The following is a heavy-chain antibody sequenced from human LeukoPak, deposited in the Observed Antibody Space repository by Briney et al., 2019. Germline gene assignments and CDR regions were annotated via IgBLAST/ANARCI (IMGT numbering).Heavy chain of an antibody. Sequence: PSETLSLTCAVYGGSFSGYYWSWIRQPPGKGLEWIGEINHSGSTNYNPSLKSRVTISVDTSKNQFSLKLSSVTAADTAVYYCARGRRYNWNGTTRDYYYYMDVWGKGTTVTVSS. V-gene: IGHV4-34*01. CDR2: INHSGST. CDR3: ARGRRYNWNGTTRDYYYYMDV. D-gene: IGHD1-1*01. CDR1: GGSFSGYY. J-gene: IGHJ6*03.